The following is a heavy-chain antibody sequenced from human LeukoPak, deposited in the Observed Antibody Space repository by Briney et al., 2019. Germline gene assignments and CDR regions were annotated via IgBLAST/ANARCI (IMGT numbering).Heavy chain of an antibody. J-gene: IGHJ4*02. D-gene: IGHD6-13*01. CDR2: INSDGSST. V-gene: IGHV3-74*01. CDR1: GFTFSSYW. CDR3: ARDYSSSWPDY. Sequence: GGSLRLSCAASGFTFSSYWMHWVRQAPGKGLVWVSRINSDGSSTSYADSVKGRFTISRDNAKNTLYLQMNSLRGEDTAVYYCARDYSSSWPDYWGQGTLVTVSS.